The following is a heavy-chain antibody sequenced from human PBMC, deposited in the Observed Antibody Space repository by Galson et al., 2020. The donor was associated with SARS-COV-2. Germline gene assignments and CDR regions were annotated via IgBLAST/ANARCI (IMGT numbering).Heavy chain of an antibody. D-gene: IGHD4-17*01. CDR3: ARSRNDYGEYDY. CDR1: GFTFSSYD. CDR2: NGTAGDT. V-gene: IGHV3-13*01. J-gene: IGHJ4*02. Sequence: GESLKISCAASGFTFSSYDMHWVRQATGKGLEWVSANGTAGDTYYPGSVKGRFTISRENDKNSLYLQMNSLRAGDTAVYYCARSRNDYGEYDYWGQGTLVTVSS.